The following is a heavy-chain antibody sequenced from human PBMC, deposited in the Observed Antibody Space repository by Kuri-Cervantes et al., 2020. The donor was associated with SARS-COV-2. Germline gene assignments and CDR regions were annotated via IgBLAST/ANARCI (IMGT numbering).Heavy chain of an antibody. CDR2: IIPIFGTA. CDR1: GGTFSSYA. D-gene: IGHD1-20*01. J-gene: IGHJ6*03. Sequence: GGSLRLSCKASGGTFSSYAISWVRQAPGQGLEWMGGIIPIFGTANYAQKFQGRVTITTDESTSTAYMELSSLRSEDTAVYYCASKYNWNDEMSYYYMDVWGKGTTVTDSS. CDR3: ASKYNWNDEMSYYYMDV. V-gene: IGHV1-69*05.